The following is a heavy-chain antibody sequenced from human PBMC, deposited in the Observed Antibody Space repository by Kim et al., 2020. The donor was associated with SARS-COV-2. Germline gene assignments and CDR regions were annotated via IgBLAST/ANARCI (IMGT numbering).Heavy chain of an antibody. CDR3: AKDKAYCTNGVCYSNFDY. CDR2: ISGSGGST. Sequence: GGSLRLSCAASGFTFSSYAMSWVRQAPGKGLEWVSAISGSGGSTYYADSVKGRFTISRDNSKNTLYLQMNSLRAEDTAVYYCAKDKAYCTNGVCYSNFDYWGQGTLVTVSS. J-gene: IGHJ4*02. V-gene: IGHV3-23*01. D-gene: IGHD2-8*01. CDR1: GFTFSSYA.